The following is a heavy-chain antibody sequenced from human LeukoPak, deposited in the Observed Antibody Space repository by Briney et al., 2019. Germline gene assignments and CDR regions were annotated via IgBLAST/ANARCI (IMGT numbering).Heavy chain of an antibody. CDR1: DGSISSSSYY. D-gene: IGHD2-2*01. Sequence: SETLPLTCTVSDGSISSSSYYWGWIRQPPGKGLEWIGSIYYSGSTYYNPSLKSRVTISVDTSKNQFSLNLSSVTAADTAVYFCARDEGSSYPFDYWGQGTLVTVSS. CDR2: IYYSGST. CDR3: ARDEGSSYPFDY. J-gene: IGHJ4*02. V-gene: IGHV4-39*07.